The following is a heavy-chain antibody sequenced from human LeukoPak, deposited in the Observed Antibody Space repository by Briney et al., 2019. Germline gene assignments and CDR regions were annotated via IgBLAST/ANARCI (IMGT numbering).Heavy chain of an antibody. CDR2: ISSSGSTI. J-gene: IGHJ4*02. D-gene: IGHD2-2*01. CDR1: GFTFSDYY. CDR3: ARGEGYCSSTSCYLYFDY. V-gene: IGHV3-11*01. Sequence: PGGSLRLSCAASGFTFSDYYMSWIRQAPGKGLEWVSYISSSGSTIYYADSVKGRFTISRGNAKNSLYLQMNSLRAEDTAVYYCARGEGYCSSTSCYLYFDYWGQGTLVTVSS.